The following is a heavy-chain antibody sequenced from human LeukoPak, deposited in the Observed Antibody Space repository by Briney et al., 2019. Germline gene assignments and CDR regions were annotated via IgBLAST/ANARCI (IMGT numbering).Heavy chain of an antibody. Sequence: ASVKVSCKASGYTFTSNYIHWVRQAPGQGLEWMGMIYPRDGSTSCAQKFQGRVTVTRDTSTSTVHMELSGLRSEDTAVYYCAGDQEGFDYWGQGTLVTVSS. V-gene: IGHV1-46*01. CDR2: IYPRDGST. CDR1: GYTFTSNY. CDR3: AGDQEGFDY. J-gene: IGHJ4*02.